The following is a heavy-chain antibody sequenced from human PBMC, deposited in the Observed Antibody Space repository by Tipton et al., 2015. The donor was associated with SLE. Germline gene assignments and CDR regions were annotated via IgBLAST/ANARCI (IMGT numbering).Heavy chain of an antibody. J-gene: IGHJ2*01. D-gene: IGHD3-10*01. CDR2: INHSGST. Sequence: TLSLTCAVYGGSFSGYYWSWIRQPPGKGLEWIGEINHSGSTNYNPSLKSRVTISVDTSKNQFSLKLSSVTAADTAVYYCARDLSGVKDLWGRGTLVTASS. CDR3: ARDLSGVKDL. CDR1: GGSFSGYY. V-gene: IGHV4-34*01.